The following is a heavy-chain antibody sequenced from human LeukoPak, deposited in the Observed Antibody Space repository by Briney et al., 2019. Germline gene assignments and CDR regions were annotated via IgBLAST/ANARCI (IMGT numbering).Heavy chain of an antibody. D-gene: IGHD6-13*01. CDR2: ITSSSTYT. CDR3: AKDRGIAAADYYFDY. Sequence: EGSLRLSCAASGFSFSSYNMNWVRQTPGKGLEWVSSITSSSTYTFYADSVKGRFTISRDNARNSLYLQMNSLRAEDTAVYYCAKDRGIAAADYYFDYWGQGTLVTVSS. J-gene: IGHJ4*02. V-gene: IGHV3-21*01. CDR1: GFSFSSYN.